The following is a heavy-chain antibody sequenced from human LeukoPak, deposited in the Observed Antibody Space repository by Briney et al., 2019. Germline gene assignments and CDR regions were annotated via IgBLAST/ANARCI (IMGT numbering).Heavy chain of an antibody. D-gene: IGHD3-10*01. CDR1: GFTFDDYG. Sequence: GGSLRLSCAASGFTFDDYGMQWVRQAPGKGLEWVSGISWNRGSIVYADSVKGRFTISRDKAKNYLYLQMNSLRAEDRGLYYCANDISGSWVGTLPGAFDIWGQRTMVTVSS. CDR3: ANDISGSWVGTLPGAFDI. V-gene: IGHV3-9*01. J-gene: IGHJ3*02. CDR2: ISWNRGSI.